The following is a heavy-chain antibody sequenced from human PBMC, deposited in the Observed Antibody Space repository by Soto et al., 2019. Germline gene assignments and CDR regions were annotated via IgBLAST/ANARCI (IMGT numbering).Heavy chain of an antibody. J-gene: IGHJ4*02. CDR3: ARSDGSGNYHEYRFRF. CDR1: GASMSSSAHY. V-gene: IGHV4-31*03. D-gene: IGHD3-10*01. CDR2: ISYLGDT. Sequence: QVQLQESGPGLVRPSQTLSLTCTVSGASMSSSAHYWSWVRQHPGKGLEWIGYISYLGDTYYNPPLRSRVTISADMSKNQFSLELSSVTAADTAVYYCARSDGSGNYHEYRFRFWGQGTLVTVSS.